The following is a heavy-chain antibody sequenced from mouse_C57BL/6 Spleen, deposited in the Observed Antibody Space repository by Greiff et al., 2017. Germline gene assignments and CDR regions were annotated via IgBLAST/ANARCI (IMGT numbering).Heavy chain of an antibody. V-gene: IGHV14-4*01. CDR3: TRWGYGNYFAY. CDR2: IDPENGDT. CDR1: GFNIKDDY. J-gene: IGHJ3*01. Sequence: SGAELVRPGASVKLSCTASGFNIKDDYMHWVKQRPEQGLEWIGWIDPENGDTEYASKFQGKATITADTSSSTAYLQLSSLTSEDTAVYYCTRWGYGNYFAYWGQGTLVTVSA. D-gene: IGHD2-1*01.